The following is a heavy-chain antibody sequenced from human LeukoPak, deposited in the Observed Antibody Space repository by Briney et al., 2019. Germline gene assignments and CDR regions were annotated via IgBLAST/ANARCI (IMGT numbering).Heavy chain of an antibody. V-gene: IGHV4-34*01. CDR1: GGSFSGYY. J-gene: IGHJ6*02. D-gene: IGHD3-22*01. CDR3: ARENYYDSSGYKETGYYYYYGMDA. Sequence: SETLSLTCAVYGGSFSGYYWSWIRQPPGEGLEWIGEINHSGSTNYNPSLKSRVTISVDTSKNQFSLKLSSVTAADTAVYYCARENYYDSSGYKETGYYYYYGMDAWGQGTTVTVSS. CDR2: INHSGST.